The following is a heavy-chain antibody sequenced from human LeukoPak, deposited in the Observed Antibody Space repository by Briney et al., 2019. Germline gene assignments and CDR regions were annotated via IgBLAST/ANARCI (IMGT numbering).Heavy chain of an antibody. CDR3: ARDQDDILTGYLFDY. D-gene: IGHD3-9*01. Sequence: SETLSLTCTVSGGSISSGSYYWSWIRQPAGKGLEWIGRIYTSGSTNYNPSLKSRVTISVDTSKNQFSLKLSSVTAADTAVYYCARDQDDILTGYLFDYWGQGTLVTVSS. CDR1: GGSISSGSYY. V-gene: IGHV4-61*02. J-gene: IGHJ4*02. CDR2: IYTSGST.